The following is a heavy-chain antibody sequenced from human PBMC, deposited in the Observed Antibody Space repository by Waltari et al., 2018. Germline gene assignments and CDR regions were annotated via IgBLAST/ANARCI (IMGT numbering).Heavy chain of an antibody. D-gene: IGHD1-1*01. CDR1: GGSISSNY. CDR3: LIENGGWSNDEIDY. CDR2: ISGSGGST. J-gene: IGHJ4*02. Sequence: QLQLQASAPGLVKPSETLSLTCAVSGGSISSNYWSWIRQPPGKGLEWIGRISGSGGSTDYNPSLKSRVTIWTDTSKNQFSLKLSSVTAADTAVYYVLIENGGWSNDEIDYWGQGVLVTVSS. V-gene: IGHV4-4*07.